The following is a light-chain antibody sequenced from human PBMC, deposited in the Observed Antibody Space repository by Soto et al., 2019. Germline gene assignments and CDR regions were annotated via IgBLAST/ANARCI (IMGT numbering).Light chain of an antibody. J-gene: IGKJ2*01. CDR2: GSS. CDR1: QSVSNKY. Sequence: LVLTQSPGTLSLSPGERATLSCRASQSVSNKYLAWYQQKPGQAPRLLIFGSSDRATGIPDRFSGSGSGTDFTLTSIRLEPEDFAVYYCHQYGSSLPYTFGQGTKLEIK. V-gene: IGKV3-20*01. CDR3: HQYGSSLPYT.